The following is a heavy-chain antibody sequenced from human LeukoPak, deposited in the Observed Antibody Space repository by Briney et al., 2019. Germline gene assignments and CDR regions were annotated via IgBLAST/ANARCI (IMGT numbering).Heavy chain of an antibody. Sequence: ASVKVSCKVSGYTLTELSMHWVRQAPGKGLEWMGGFDPEDGETIYAQKFQGRVTMTEDTSTDTAYMELSSLRSEDTAVYYCATARDYYDSSGYRGFDYWGQGTLVTVSS. CDR2: FDPEDGET. CDR1: GYTLTELS. J-gene: IGHJ4*02. V-gene: IGHV1-24*01. D-gene: IGHD3-22*01. CDR3: ATARDYYDSSGYRGFDY.